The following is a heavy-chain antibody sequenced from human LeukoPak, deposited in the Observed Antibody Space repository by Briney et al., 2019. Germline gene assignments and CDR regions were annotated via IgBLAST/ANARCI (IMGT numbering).Heavy chain of an antibody. D-gene: IGHD3-22*01. CDR2: IIPIFGTA. CDR1: GGTFSSYA. V-gene: IGHV1-69*05. CDR3: AIYYYDSSGYPNWFDP. Sequence: SVKVSCKASGGTFSSYAISWVRQAPGQGLEWMGGIIPIFGTANYAQKFQGRVTITTDESTSTAYMELSSLRSEDTAVCYCAIYYYDSSGYPNWFDPWGQGTLVTVSS. J-gene: IGHJ5*02.